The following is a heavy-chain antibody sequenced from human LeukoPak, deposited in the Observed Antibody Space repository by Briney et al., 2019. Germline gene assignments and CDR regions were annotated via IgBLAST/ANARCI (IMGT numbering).Heavy chain of an antibody. Sequence: SETLSLTCTVSGGSISSGGYYWSWIRQHPGKGLEWIGYIYYSGSTYYNPSLKSRVTISVDTSKNQSSLKLSSVTAADTAVYYCARETLETYYDFWSGTPRKNWFDPWGQGTLVTVSS. CDR3: ARETLETYYDFWSGTPRKNWFDP. CDR2: IYYSGST. CDR1: GGSISSGGYY. V-gene: IGHV4-31*03. D-gene: IGHD3-3*01. J-gene: IGHJ5*02.